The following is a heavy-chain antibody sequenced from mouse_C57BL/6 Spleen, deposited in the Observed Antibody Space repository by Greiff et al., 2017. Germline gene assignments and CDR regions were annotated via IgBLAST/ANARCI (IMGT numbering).Heavy chain of an antibody. J-gene: IGHJ3*01. CDR3: ARPLDYYGSSYWFAY. Sequence: VKLMESGPELVKPGASVKLSCKASGYTFTSYDINWVKQRPGQGLEWIGWIYPRDGSTKYNEKFKGKATLTVDTSSSTAYMELHSLTSEDSAVYFGARPLDYYGSSYWFAYWGQGTLVTVSA. CDR1: GYTFTSYD. D-gene: IGHD1-1*01. V-gene: IGHV1-85*01. CDR2: IYPRDGST.